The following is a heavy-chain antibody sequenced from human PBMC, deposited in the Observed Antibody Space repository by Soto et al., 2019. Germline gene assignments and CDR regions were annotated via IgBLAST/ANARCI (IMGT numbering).Heavy chain of an antibody. J-gene: IGHJ4*02. D-gene: IGHD5-18*01. V-gene: IGHV3-30-3*01. CDR1: GFTLSNYA. CDR2: ISYDGSKK. Sequence: QVQLVESEGGVVQPGRSLRLSCAASGFTLSNYAMHWVRQAPGKGLEWVATISYDGSKKNYADSMKGRFTISRDNSKNALYLQMNSLRAEDTAVYYCVRTPGYTMDYWGQGTLVTVSS. CDR3: VRTPGYTMDY.